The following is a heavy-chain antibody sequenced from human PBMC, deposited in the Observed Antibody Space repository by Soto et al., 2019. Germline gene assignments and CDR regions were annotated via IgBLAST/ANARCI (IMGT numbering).Heavy chain of an antibody. CDR1: GGSISSGGYY. D-gene: IGHD2-21*02. CDR2: IYYSGST. J-gene: IGHJ5*02. Sequence: QVQLQESGPGLVKPSQTLSLTCTVSGGSISSGGYYWSWIRQHPGKGLEWIGYIYYSGSTYYNPSLKSRVTISVDTSKNQFSLKLSSVTAADTAVYYCARAPAVTAIRLSLWFDPWGQGTLVTVSS. CDR3: ARAPAVTAIRLSLWFDP. V-gene: IGHV4-31*03.